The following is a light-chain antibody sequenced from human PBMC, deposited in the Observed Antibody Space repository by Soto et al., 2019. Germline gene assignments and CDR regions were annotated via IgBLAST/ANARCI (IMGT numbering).Light chain of an antibody. V-gene: IGKV3-20*01. CDR3: QQYGSSSYT. CDR2: GAS. Sequence: DIVLTQSPDTLSLSPGERATLSCRASQSVSSNYLARYQQKPGQAPRLLIYGASTRATGIPERFSGSGSGTDFTLTISRLEPEDFAVYYCQQYGSSSYTFGQGTRLEIK. J-gene: IGKJ2*01. CDR1: QSVSSNY.